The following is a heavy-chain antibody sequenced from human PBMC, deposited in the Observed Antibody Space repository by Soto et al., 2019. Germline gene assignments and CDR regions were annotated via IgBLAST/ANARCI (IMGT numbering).Heavy chain of an antibody. CDR1: AGTFSSYS. CDR3: ARDRVSRYYYYGMDV. J-gene: IGHJ6*02. V-gene: IGHV1-69*13. Sequence: GASVKVSCNASAGTFSSYSISWVRQAPGQGLEWMGGIIPIFGTANYAQKFQGRVTITADESTSTAYMELSSLRSEDTAVYYCARDRVSRYYYYGMDVWGQGTTVTVSS. CDR2: IIPIFGTA. D-gene: IGHD3-3*01.